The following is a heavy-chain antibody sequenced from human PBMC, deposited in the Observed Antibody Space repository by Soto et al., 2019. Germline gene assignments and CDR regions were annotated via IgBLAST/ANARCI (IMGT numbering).Heavy chain of an antibody. Sequence: GGSLRLSCAASGFTFSSYGMHWVRQAPGKGLEWVAVISYDGSNKYYADSVKGRFTISRDNSKNTLYLQMNSLRAEDTAVCYCAKVYGSGSYYYYYYGMDVWGQGTTVTVSS. V-gene: IGHV3-30*18. CDR2: ISYDGSNK. D-gene: IGHD3-10*01. CDR1: GFTFSSYG. CDR3: AKVYGSGSYYYYYYGMDV. J-gene: IGHJ6*02.